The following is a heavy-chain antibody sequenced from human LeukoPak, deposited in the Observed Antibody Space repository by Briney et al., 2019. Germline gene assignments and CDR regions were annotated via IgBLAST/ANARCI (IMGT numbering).Heavy chain of an antibody. CDR3: AKGARFQYYYYYMDV. D-gene: IGHD3-16*01. CDR1: GFTFSSYA. CDR2: ISYDGSNK. Sequence: PGGSLRLSCAASGFTFSSYAMHWVRQAPGKGLEWVAVISYDGSNKYYADSVKGRFTISRDNSKNTLYLQMNSLRAEDTAVYYCAKGARFQYYYYYMDVWGKGTTVTVSS. J-gene: IGHJ6*03. V-gene: IGHV3-30*04.